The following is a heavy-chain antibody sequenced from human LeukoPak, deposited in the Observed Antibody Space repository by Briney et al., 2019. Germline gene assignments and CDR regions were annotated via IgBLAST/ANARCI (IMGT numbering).Heavy chain of an antibody. Sequence: SETLSLTCTVSGGSISSSSYYWGWIRQPPGKGLEWIGSIYYSGSTYYNPSLKSRVTISVDTSKNQFSLKLSSVTAADTAVYYCARQGTFKGLLWGQGTLVTVSS. CDR3: ARQGTFKGLL. D-gene: IGHD1-14*01. CDR2: IYYSGST. CDR1: GGSISSSSYY. V-gene: IGHV4-39*01. J-gene: IGHJ4*02.